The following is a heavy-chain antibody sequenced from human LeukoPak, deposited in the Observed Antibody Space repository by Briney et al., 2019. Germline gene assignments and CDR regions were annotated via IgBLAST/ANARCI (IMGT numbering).Heavy chain of an antibody. J-gene: IGHJ4*02. V-gene: IGHV4-38-2*02. D-gene: IGHD3/OR15-3a*01. CDR2: IYHFGST. CDR1: RYSISSGYY. CDR3: ARLARSDWSLDY. Sequence: SETLSLTCTVSRYSISSGYYWGWIRQPPGKGLEWIGNIYHFGSTYYNPSLKSRVTISVDTSKNQFSLNLTSVTAADTAVYYCARLARSDWSLDYWGQGTLVTVSS.